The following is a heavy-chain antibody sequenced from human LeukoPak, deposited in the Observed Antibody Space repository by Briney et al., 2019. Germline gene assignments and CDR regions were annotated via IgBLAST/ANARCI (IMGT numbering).Heavy chain of an antibody. Sequence: SETLSLTCAVYGGSFSGYYWSWIHQPPGKGLEWIGEINHSGSTNYNPSLKSRVTISVDTSKNQFSLKLSSVTAADTAVYYCARGFSYTDDAFDIWGQGAMVTVSS. CDR3: ARGFSYTDDAFDI. V-gene: IGHV4-34*01. CDR1: GGSFSGYY. D-gene: IGHD3-10*01. J-gene: IGHJ3*02. CDR2: INHSGST.